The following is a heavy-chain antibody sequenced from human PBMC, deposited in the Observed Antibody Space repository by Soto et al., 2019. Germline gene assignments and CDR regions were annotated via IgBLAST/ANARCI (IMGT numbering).Heavy chain of an antibody. CDR2: IYYSGST. Sequence: QVQLQESGPGLVKPSETLSLTCTVSGGSISSYYWSWIRQPPGKGLEWIGYIYYSGSTNYNPSLKSRVTISVDTSKNQCSLKLSSVTAADTAVYYCARHTVSYDAFDIWGQGTMVTVSS. J-gene: IGHJ3*02. V-gene: IGHV4-59*08. CDR3: ARHTVSYDAFDI. CDR1: GGSISSYY. D-gene: IGHD4-17*01.